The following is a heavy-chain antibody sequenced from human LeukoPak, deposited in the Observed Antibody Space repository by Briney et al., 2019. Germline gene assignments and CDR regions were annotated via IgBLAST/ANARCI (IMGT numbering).Heavy chain of an antibody. CDR3: ARPIVGYCSGGSCYSGYWYFDL. CDR1: GGSISSYY. V-gene: IGHV4-59*08. J-gene: IGHJ2*01. CDR2: IYYSGST. Sequence: KASETLSLTCTVSGGSISSYYWSWIRQPPGEGLEWIGYIYYSGSTNYNPSLKSRVTISVDTSKNQFSLKLSSVTAADTAVYYCARPIVGYCSGGSCYSGYWYFDLWGRGTLVTVSS. D-gene: IGHD2-15*01.